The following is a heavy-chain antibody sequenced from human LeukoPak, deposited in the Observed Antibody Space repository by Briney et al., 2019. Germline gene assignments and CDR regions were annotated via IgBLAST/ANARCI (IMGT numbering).Heavy chain of an antibody. CDR2: IYNSGST. D-gene: IGHD4-17*01. CDR1: GGSISSGSYY. J-gene: IGHJ4*02. CDR3: TREDYGDYAGEEYFDY. Sequence: SQTLSLTCTVSGGSISSGSYYWSWIRQPAGKGLEWIGRIYNSGSTNYNPSLKSRVTISVDTSKNQFSLKLSSVTAADTAMYYCTREDYGDYAGEEYFDYWGQGTLVTVSS. V-gene: IGHV4-61*02.